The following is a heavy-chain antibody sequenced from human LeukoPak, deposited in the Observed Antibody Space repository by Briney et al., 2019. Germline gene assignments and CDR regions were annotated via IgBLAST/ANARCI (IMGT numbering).Heavy chain of an antibody. CDR2: ISAYNGNT. D-gene: IGHD3-3*01. CDR1: GYTFTSYG. J-gene: IGHJ6*03. V-gene: IGHV1-18*01. Sequence: GASVKVSCKASGYTFTSYGISWVRQAPGQGLEWMGWISAYNGNTNYAQKLQGRVTMTTDTSTSTAYMELRSLRSEDTAVYYCASSDFWSGLAPAGSYGYYYYYMDVWGKGTTVTVSS. CDR3: ASSDFWSGLAPAGSYGYYYYYMDV.